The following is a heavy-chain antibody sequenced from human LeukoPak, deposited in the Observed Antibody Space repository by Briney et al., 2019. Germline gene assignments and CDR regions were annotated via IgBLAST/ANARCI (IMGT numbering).Heavy chain of an antibody. Sequence: SETLSLTCAVYGGSFSGYYWSWIRQPPGKGLEWLGEINHSGSTNYNPSLKSRVTISVDTSKNQFSLKLSSVTAADTAVYYCARDIRPGVTAPLDAFDIWGQGTMVTVSS. CDR2: INHSGST. CDR1: GGSFSGYY. CDR3: ARDIRPGVTAPLDAFDI. D-gene: IGHD2-21*02. V-gene: IGHV4-34*01. J-gene: IGHJ3*02.